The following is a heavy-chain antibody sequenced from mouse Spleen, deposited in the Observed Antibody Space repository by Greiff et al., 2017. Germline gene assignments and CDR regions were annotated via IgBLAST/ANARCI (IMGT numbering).Heavy chain of an antibody. CDR2: INPSTGGT. CDR1: GYSFTGYY. CDR3: ARGVSYYFDY. J-gene: IGHJ2*01. Sequence: EVQLQQSGPELVKPGASVKISCTASGYSFTGYYMNWVKESPEKSLEWIGEINPSTGGTSYNQKFKAEATLTVDKSSSTAYMQLKSLTSEDSAVYYCARGVSYYFDYWGQGTTLTVSS. V-gene: IGHV1-42*01.